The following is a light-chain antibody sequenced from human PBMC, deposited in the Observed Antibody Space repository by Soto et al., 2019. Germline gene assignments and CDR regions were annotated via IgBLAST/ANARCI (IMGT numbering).Light chain of an antibody. CDR1: QSVPKNY. Sequence: EIVLTQSPGTLSLSPGERATLSCRASQSVPKNYLAWYQQEPGQAPRLLIHGASIRATDIPDRFTGGGSGTDFTLTISRLEPEDFAVYYCHQYAFAPQTSGQGTKVEIK. V-gene: IGKV3-20*01. CDR2: GAS. J-gene: IGKJ1*01. CDR3: HQYAFAPQT.